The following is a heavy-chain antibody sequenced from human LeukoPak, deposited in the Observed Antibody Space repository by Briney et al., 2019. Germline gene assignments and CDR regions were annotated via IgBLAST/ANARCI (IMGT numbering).Heavy chain of an antibody. CDR2: ISGSGGST. V-gene: IGHV3-23*01. D-gene: IGHD6-19*01. CDR3: AKDPPPFLWSSGWVESFWQNPTTDY. J-gene: IGHJ4*02. Sequence: TGGSLRLSCAASGFTFSSYAMSWVRQAPGKGLEWVSAISGSGGSTYYADSVKGRFTISRDNSKNTLYLQMNSLRAEDTAVYYCAKDPPPFLWSSGWVESFWQNPTTDYWGQGTLVTVSS. CDR1: GFTFSSYA.